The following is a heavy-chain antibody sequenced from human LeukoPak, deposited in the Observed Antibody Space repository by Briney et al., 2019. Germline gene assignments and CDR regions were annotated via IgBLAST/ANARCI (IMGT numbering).Heavy chain of an antibody. D-gene: IGHD3-22*01. CDR1: GGTFSSYA. V-gene: IGHV1-69*13. J-gene: IGHJ3*02. CDR2: IIPILGTA. Sequence: SVTVSCKASGGTFSSYAISWVRQAPGQGLEWMGGIIPILGTANYAQKFQGRVTITADESTSTAYMELSSLRSEDTAVYYCARLGPHYYDSSGSIWGQGTMVTVSS. CDR3: ARLGPHYYDSSGSI.